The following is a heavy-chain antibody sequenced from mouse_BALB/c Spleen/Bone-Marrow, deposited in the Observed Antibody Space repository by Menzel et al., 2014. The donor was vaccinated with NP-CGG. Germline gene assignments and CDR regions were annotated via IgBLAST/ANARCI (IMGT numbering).Heavy chain of an antibody. J-gene: IGHJ2*01. D-gene: IGHD2-4*01. CDR1: GYSFXGYF. V-gene: IGHV1-37*01. Sequence: EVQLQQSGPELVKPGASVKISCKASGYSFXGYFMNWVKQSRGKSLEWIGRINPYNGDTFYNQKFKGKATLTVDKSSSTAHMELLSLTSEDSAVYYCGRGDDYDGDFDRWGQGTTLTVSS. CDR2: INPYNGDT. CDR3: GRGDDYDGDFDR.